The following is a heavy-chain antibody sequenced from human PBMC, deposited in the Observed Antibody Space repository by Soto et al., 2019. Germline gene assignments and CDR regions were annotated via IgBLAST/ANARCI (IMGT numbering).Heavy chain of an antibody. CDR3: ARPTSTYYFDY. V-gene: IGHV3-30*03. CDR2: ISYDGSNK. J-gene: IGHJ4*02. Sequence: PGGSLRLSCAASGFTFSSYGMHWVRQAPGKGLEWVAVISYDGSNKYYADSVKGRFTISRDNSKNTLYLQMNSLRAEDTAVYYCARPTSTYYFDYWGQGTLVTVSS. CDR1: GFTFSSYG.